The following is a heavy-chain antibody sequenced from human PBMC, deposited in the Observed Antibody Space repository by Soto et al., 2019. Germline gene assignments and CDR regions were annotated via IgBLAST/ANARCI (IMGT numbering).Heavy chain of an antibody. CDR2: TYYRSKWYN. J-gene: IGHJ6*02. V-gene: IGHV6-1*01. D-gene: IGHD3-10*01. Sequence: PSQTLSLTCAISGDRVSSNSAAWNCIRQSPSRGLEWLGRTYYRSKWYNDYAVSVKSRITINPDTSKNQFSLQLNSVTPEDTAVYYCARERRGQPQGYYGMDVWGQGTTVTVSS. CDR1: GDRVSSNSAA. CDR3: ARERRGQPQGYYGMDV.